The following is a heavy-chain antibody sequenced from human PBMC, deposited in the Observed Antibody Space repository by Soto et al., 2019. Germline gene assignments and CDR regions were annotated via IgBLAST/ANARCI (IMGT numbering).Heavy chain of an antibody. J-gene: IGHJ6*04. Sequence: EVQLVESGGGLVQPGGSLRLSCTASGFTFSSYWMHWVRQAPGKGLVWVSRTKSDGSATSYTDSVKGRFTISRDNAKNPLYLTMSNLRAEDTAVYYCARGSFDYGPGRMDVWCKGTTVTVSS. V-gene: IGHV3-74*01. CDR1: GFTFSSYW. D-gene: IGHD3-10*01. CDR3: ARGSFDYGPGRMDV. CDR2: TKSDGSAT.